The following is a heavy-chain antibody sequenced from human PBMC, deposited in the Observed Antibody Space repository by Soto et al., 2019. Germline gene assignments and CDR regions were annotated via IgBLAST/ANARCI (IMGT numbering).Heavy chain of an antibody. CDR3: AKDTGLGYCSRTNCLEGWFDP. V-gene: IGHV3-23*01. J-gene: IGHJ5*02. CDR2: ISGSGGST. CDR1: GFTFSSSA. Sequence: GGSLRLSCAASGFTFSSSAMSWVRQAPGKGLEWVSVISGSGGSTYYADSVKGRFTISRDNSKNTLYLQMNSLRAEDTAVYYCAKDTGLGYCSRTNCLEGWFDPWGQGTLVTVSS. D-gene: IGHD2-2*01.